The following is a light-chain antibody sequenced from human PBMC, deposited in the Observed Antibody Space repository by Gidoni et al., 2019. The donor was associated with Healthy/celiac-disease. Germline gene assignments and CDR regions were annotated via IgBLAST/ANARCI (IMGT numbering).Light chain of an antibody. CDR2: KAS. CDR1: QSISSW. J-gene: IGKJ1*01. V-gene: IGKV1-5*03. Sequence: DIQMNQSPSTLSASVGDRVTITCRASQSISSWLAWYQQKPGKAPKLLLYKASSLESGVPSRFSGSGSGTEFTLTISSLQPDDFATYYCQQYNSYWTFGQGTKVDIK. CDR3: QQYNSYWT.